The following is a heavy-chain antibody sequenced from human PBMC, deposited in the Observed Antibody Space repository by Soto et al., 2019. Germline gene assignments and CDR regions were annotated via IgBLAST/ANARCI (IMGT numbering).Heavy chain of an antibody. CDR3: ATDTRKELSTDGLTSMDV. J-gene: IGHJ6*02. V-gene: IGHV1-18*01. Sequence: QVKLEQSGPEVKKPGASVNVSCKASGYSYTSYGISWVRQAPGQGLEGMGWISAYNGQTKPAQRFWGIAAFTTDAATITAFMQLRSLRSDDTAMYYCATDTRKELSTDGLTSMDVWGQGTAVTV. CDR2: ISAYNGQT. CDR1: GYSYTSYG. D-gene: IGHD3-16*02.